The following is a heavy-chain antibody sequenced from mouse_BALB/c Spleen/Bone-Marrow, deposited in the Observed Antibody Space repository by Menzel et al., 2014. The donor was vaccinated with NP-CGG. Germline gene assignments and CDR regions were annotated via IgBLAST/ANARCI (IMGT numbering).Heavy chain of an antibody. CDR2: ISSGGSYT. CDR1: GFTFXSYA. D-gene: IGHD1-2*01. J-gene: IGHJ4*01. Sequence: EVKLQESGGGLVKPGGSLKLSCAASGFTFXSYAMSWVRQSPEKRLEWVAEISSGGSYTYYPDTVTGRFTISRDNAKNTLYLEMSSLRSEDTAMYYCARDHYGYYTMDYWGQGTSVTVSS. CDR3: ARDHYGYYTMDY. V-gene: IGHV5-9-4*01.